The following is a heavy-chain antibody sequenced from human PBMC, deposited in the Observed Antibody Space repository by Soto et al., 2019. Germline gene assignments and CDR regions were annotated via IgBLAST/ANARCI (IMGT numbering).Heavy chain of an antibody. Sequence: TLSLTCTVSGGSISSGGYYWSLIRQHPGKGLEWIGYIYYSGSTYYNPSLKSRVTISVDTSKNQFSLKLSSVTAADTAVYYCARAPGGMVRGVTYYYYGMDVWVQGTTVTVSS. CDR3: ARAPGGMVRGVTYYYYGMDV. CDR2: IYYSGST. V-gene: IGHV4-31*03. CDR1: GGSISSGGYY. D-gene: IGHD3-10*01. J-gene: IGHJ6*02.